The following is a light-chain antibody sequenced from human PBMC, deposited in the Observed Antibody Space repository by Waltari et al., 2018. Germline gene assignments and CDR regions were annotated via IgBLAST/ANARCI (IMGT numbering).Light chain of an antibody. J-gene: IGLJ2*01. V-gene: IGLV2-14*03. CDR1: SSDVGGYKY. CDR3: SSYTSSSTPVV. CDR2: DVS. Sequence: QSALTQPASVSGSPGQSIPISCPGTSSDVGGYKYVSWYQQHPGKAPKLMIYDVSNRPSGVSNRFSGSKSGNTASLTISGLQAEDEADYYCSSYTSSSTPVVFGGGTKLTVL.